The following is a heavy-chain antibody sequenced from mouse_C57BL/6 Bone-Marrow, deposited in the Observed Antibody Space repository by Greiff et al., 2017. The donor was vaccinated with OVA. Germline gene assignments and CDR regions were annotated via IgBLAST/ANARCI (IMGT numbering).Heavy chain of an antibody. J-gene: IGHJ4*01. Sequence: QVQLQQSGAELMKPGASVKLSCKASGYTFTGYWIEWVKQRPGHGLEWIGEILPGSGSTNYNEKFKGKATFTADTSSTTAYMQLSSLAPEDSAIYYCAGRLGRGDMDCWGQGTSVTVSS. D-gene: IGHD4-1*01. CDR3: AGRLGRGDMDC. CDR1: GYTFTGYW. V-gene: IGHV1-9*01. CDR2: ILPGSGST.